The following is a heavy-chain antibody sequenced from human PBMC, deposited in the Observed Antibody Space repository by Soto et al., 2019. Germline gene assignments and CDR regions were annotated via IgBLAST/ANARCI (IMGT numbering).Heavy chain of an antibody. Sequence: SETLSLTCTVSGGSISGYFWSWIRQPAGKGLDWIGRIYSSGSTNYNPSLNSRITMSVDTSKNQFSLKLSSVSAADTAVYYCARAYDSNGNHAFDIWGQGTLVTV. V-gene: IGHV4-4*07. J-gene: IGHJ3*02. D-gene: IGHD3-22*01. CDR3: ARAYDSNGNHAFDI. CDR2: IYSSGST. CDR1: GGSISGYF.